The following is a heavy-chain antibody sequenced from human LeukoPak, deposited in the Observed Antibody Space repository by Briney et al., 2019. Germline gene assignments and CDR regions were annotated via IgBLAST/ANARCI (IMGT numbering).Heavy chain of an antibody. D-gene: IGHD3-22*01. V-gene: IGHV3-21*01. CDR3: ARIGSIHYYDSSGYLYYFDY. Sequence: GGSLRLSCAASGFTFSSYSMNWVRQAPGKGLEWVSSISSSSSYIYYADSVKGRFTISRDNAKNSLYLQMNSLRAEDTAVYYCARIGSIHYYDSSGYLYYFDYWGQGTLVTVSS. CDR2: ISSSSSYI. J-gene: IGHJ4*02. CDR1: GFTFSSYS.